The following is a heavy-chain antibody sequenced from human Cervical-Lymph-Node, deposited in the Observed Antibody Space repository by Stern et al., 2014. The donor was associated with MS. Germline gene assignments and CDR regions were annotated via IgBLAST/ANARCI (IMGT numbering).Heavy chain of an antibody. CDR1: GFRFDDYA. V-gene: IGHV3-9*01. D-gene: IGHD2-15*01. Sequence: VQLVESGGDLVQPGRSLRLSCAASGFRFDDYAMYWVRQAPGKGLEWVSGISWSSGKIGYAGSVKGRFTISRDNVKNSLFLQMNSLRSEDTASYYCARAIGFCSGGNCEPYYYYGIDVWGQGTRVTVSS. CDR2: ISWSSGKI. J-gene: IGHJ6*02. CDR3: ARAIGFCSGGNCEPYYYYGIDV.